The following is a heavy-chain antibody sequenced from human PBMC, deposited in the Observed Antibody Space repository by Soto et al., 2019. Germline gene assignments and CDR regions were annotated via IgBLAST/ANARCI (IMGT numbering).Heavy chain of an antibody. D-gene: IGHD3-16*01. Sequence: GPSVKVSCKASVGTFSSYAIRWVRQAPGQGLEWMGGIIPIFGTANYAQKFQGRVTITADESTSTAYMELSSLRSEDTAVYYCARDREGVFGYWGQGTLVTVSS. V-gene: IGHV1-69*13. CDR2: IIPIFGTA. CDR1: VGTFSSYA. J-gene: IGHJ4*02. CDR3: ARDREGVFGY.